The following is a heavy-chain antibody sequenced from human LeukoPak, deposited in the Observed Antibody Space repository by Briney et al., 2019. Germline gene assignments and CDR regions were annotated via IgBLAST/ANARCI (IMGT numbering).Heavy chain of an antibody. CDR2: ISGSGGST. Sequence: GGSLRLSCAASGFTFSSYGMSWVRQAPGKWLEWVSAISGSGGSTYYADSVKGRFTISRDNSKNTLYLQMNSLRAEDTAVYYCARDRYGDYDFDYWGQGTLVTVSS. V-gene: IGHV3-23*01. D-gene: IGHD4-17*01. CDR3: ARDRYGDYDFDY. J-gene: IGHJ4*02. CDR1: GFTFSSYG.